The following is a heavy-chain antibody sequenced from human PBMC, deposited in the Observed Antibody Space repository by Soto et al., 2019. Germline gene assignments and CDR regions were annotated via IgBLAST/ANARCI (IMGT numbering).Heavy chain of an antibody. CDR3: ARSQGVVVAATVPGY. Sequence: QVQLVESGGGVVQPGRSLRLSCAASGFTFSSYGMHWVRQAPGKGLEWVAVIWYDGSNKYYADSVKGRFTISRDNSKNTLYLQMYSLRAEDTAVYYCARSQGVVVAATVPGYWGQGTLVTVSS. CDR2: IWYDGSNK. V-gene: IGHV3-33*01. CDR1: GFTFSSYG. J-gene: IGHJ4*02. D-gene: IGHD2-15*01.